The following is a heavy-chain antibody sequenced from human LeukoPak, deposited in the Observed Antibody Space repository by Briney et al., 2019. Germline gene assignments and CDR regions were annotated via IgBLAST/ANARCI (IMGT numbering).Heavy chain of an antibody. J-gene: IGHJ4*02. D-gene: IGHD6-19*01. V-gene: IGHV4-30-2*02. CDR2: IFQSGSP. Sequence: PSETLSLTCAVSGGPISSGGYSWTWIRQPPGKGLEWIGYIFQSGSPSYNPSLRSRVTISVDTSKNQFSLKLSSVTAADTAVYYCAGSESGWPFDYWGQGTLVTVSS. CDR1: GGPISSGGYS. CDR3: AGSESGWPFDY.